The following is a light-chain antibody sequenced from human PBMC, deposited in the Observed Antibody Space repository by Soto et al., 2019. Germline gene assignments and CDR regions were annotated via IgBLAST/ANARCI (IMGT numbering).Light chain of an antibody. J-gene: IGLJ1*01. CDR2: EVN. Sequence: QSALTQPPSASGSPGQSVAISCTGTSSDVGATNYVSWYQQHSGKAPKLLLYEVNKRPSGVPDRFSGSKSGNTASLTVSALQADDEADYYCISQAGARNVLGTGTKLTVL. CDR3: ISQAGARNV. V-gene: IGLV2-8*01. CDR1: SSDVGATNY.